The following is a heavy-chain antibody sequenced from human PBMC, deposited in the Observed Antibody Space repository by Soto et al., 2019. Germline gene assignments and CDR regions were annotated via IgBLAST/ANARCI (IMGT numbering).Heavy chain of an antibody. Sequence: GGSLRLSCAASGFTFSNYWMHWVRQVPGKGLEWVSALSGSGVSTYYADSVMGRFTISRDNSKNTVYLQMNSLRAEDTAVYYCAKIESRFFYDSTGYYPFDYWGQGTLVTVSS. CDR3: AKIESRFFYDSTGYYPFDY. D-gene: IGHD3-22*01. V-gene: IGHV3-23*01. CDR2: LSGSGVST. CDR1: GFTFSNYW. J-gene: IGHJ4*02.